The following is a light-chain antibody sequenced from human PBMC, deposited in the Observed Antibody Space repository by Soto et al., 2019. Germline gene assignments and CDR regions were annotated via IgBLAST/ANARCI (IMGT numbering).Light chain of an antibody. J-gene: IGKJ1*01. Sequence: IQMTHSPSTLSASVVYRVTITCLSSQSISSWLAWYQQKPGEATKLLIYDASSLESGVPSRFSGSGSGTEITLTISILQADDVTTYCYQQYNYYPWTFGQGTKVDIK. V-gene: IGKV1-5*01. CDR2: DAS. CDR1: QSISSW. CDR3: QQYNYYPWT.